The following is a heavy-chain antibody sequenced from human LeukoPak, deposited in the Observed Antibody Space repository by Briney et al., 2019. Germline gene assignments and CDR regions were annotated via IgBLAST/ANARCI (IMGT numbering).Heavy chain of an antibody. Sequence: SEILSLTCTVSGGSISSYYWSWIRQPPGKGLEWIGYIYYSGSTNYNPSLKSRVTISVDTSKNQFSLKLSSVTAADTAVYYCARWVSGSYGWFDPWGQGTLVTVSS. V-gene: IGHV4-59*12. J-gene: IGHJ5*02. CDR2: IYYSGST. CDR1: GGSISSYY. CDR3: ARWVSGSYGWFDP. D-gene: IGHD1-26*01.